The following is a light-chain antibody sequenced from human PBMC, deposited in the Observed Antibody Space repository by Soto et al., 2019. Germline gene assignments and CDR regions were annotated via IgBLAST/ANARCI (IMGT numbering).Light chain of an antibody. CDR2: EVF. CDR3: SSSAGSNTYV. CDR1: SSDIGGYNS. V-gene: IGLV2-8*01. J-gene: IGLJ1*01. Sequence: QSALTQPPSASGSPGQSVTISCTGTSSDIGGYNSVSWYQHHPGKAPKLMIFEVFQRPPGVPDRFSGSKSANTASLTVSGLQAEDEADYYCSSSAGSNTYVFGPGTKLTVL.